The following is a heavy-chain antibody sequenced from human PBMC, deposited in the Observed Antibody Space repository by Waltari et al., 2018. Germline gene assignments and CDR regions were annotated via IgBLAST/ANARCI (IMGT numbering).Heavy chain of an antibody. Sequence: QVQLVQSGAEVKKPGSSVKVSCKASGGTFSSYAISWVRQAPGQGLEWMGGIIPIFGTANYAQKFQGRVTITADESTSTAYMELSSLRSEDTAVYYCARGGYNWNDVNDPNWDYYGMDVWGQGTTVTVSS. CDR2: IIPIFGTA. CDR3: ARGGYNWNDVNDPNWDYYGMDV. CDR1: GGTFSSYA. V-gene: IGHV1-69*01. D-gene: IGHD1-1*01. J-gene: IGHJ6*02.